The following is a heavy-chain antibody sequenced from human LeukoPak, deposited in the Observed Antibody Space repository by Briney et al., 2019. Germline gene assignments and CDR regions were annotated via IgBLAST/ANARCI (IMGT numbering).Heavy chain of an antibody. CDR3: ASSTEWEPIRDY. D-gene: IGHD1-26*01. CDR1: GFTVSSNY. CDR2: IYRDGTT. V-gene: IGHV3-53*01. J-gene: IGHJ4*02. Sequence: GGSLRLSCAPSGFTVSSNYMSWVRQAPGKGLEWVSVIYRDGTTYYADSVKGRFTISRDNSKNTVYLQMNSLRAEDTAVFYCASSTEWEPIRDYWGPGTLVTVSS.